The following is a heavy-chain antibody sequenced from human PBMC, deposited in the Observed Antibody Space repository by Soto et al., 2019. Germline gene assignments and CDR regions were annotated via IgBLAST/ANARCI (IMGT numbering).Heavy chain of an antibody. V-gene: IGHV4-31*03. CDR2: ITYNGRT. CDR3: ARERQVGPSSGRFDP. J-gene: IGHJ5*02. Sequence: QVHQQESGPGLVKPSQTLSLTCSVNGDSINSDSVYWSWIRQSPGKGLEYIGYITYNGRTFYNPSLKSRVTMSVDTPKNQFSLEVRSVTAADTAVYYCARERQVGPSSGRFDPWGQGTLVTVST. CDR1: GDSINSDSVY.